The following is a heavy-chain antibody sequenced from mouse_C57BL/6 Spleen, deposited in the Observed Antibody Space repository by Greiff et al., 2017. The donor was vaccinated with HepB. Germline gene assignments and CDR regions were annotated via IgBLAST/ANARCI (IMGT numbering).Heavy chain of an antibody. V-gene: IGHV1-55*01. CDR1: GYTFTSYW. Sequence: QVQLQQPGAELVKPGASVKMSCKASGYTFTSYWITWVKQRPGQGLEWIGDIYPGSGSTNYNEKFKSKATLTVDTSSSTAYMQLSSLTSEDSAVYYCARDYYGSREFDYWGQGTTLTVSS. CDR3: ARDYYGSREFDY. D-gene: IGHD1-1*01. J-gene: IGHJ2*01. CDR2: IYPGSGST.